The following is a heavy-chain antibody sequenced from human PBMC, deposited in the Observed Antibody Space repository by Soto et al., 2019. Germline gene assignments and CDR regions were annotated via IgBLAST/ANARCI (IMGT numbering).Heavy chain of an antibody. V-gene: IGHV3-9*01. D-gene: IGHD2-15*01. CDR2: ISWNSGSI. Sequence: EVQLVESGGGLVQPGRSLSLSCAASGFTVEDYSMHWVRQAPGKGLEWVSGISWNSGSIGYADSVKGRFTISRDNANNSLYRQMNSLRAEDTALYYCAKDMAAGVVGRSDYWGEGTLVTVSS. CDR1: GFTVEDYS. CDR3: AKDMAAGVVGRSDY. J-gene: IGHJ4*02.